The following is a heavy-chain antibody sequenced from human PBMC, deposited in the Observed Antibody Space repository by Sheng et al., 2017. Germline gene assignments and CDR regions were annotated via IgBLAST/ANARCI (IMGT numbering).Heavy chain of an antibody. D-gene: IGHD3-22*01. CDR1: GGTFSSYA. J-gene: IGHJ3*02. Sequence: QVQLVQSGAEVKKPGSSVKVSCKASGGTFSSYAISWVRQAPGQGLEWMGGIIPIFGTANYAQKFQGRVTITADESTSTAYMELSSLRSEDTAVYYCARDAHYYDSSGVKRDAFDIWGQGTMVTVSS. V-gene: IGHV1-69*13. CDR3: ARDAHYYDSSGVKRDAFDI. CDR2: IIPIFGTA.